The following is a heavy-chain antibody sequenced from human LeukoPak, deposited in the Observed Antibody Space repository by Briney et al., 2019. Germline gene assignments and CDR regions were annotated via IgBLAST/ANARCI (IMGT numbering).Heavy chain of an antibody. CDR2: ISSSSSTI. Sequence: GGSLRLSCAASGFTFSSYSMNWVRQAPGKGLEWVSYISSSSSTIYYADSVKGRFTISRDNAKNLLYLQMNSLRAEDTAVYYCARAGYYDSSGYNSDYWGQGTLVTVSS. CDR1: GFTFSSYS. CDR3: ARAGYYDSSGYNSDY. D-gene: IGHD3-22*01. J-gene: IGHJ4*02. V-gene: IGHV3-48*01.